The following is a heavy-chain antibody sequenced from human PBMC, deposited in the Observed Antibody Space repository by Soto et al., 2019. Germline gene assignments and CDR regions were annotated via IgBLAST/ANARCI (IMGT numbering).Heavy chain of an antibody. D-gene: IGHD2-2*01. CDR1: GGSISSYY. Sequence: SETLSLTCTVSGGSISSYYWSWIRQPPGKGLEWIGYIYYSGSTNYNPSLKSRVTISVDTSKNQFSLKLSSVTAADTAVYYCARHRRGFCSSTSCHRYFAYSGQGTLVTVSS. CDR2: IYYSGST. J-gene: IGHJ4*02. V-gene: IGHV4-59*08. CDR3: ARHRRGFCSSTSCHRYFAY.